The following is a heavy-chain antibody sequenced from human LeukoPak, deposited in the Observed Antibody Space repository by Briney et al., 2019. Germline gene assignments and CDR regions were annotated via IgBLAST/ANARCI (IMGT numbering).Heavy chain of an antibody. Sequence: PSETLSLTCTVSGGSISSGGYYWSWIRQPPGKGLEWIGYIYHSGSTNYNPSLKSRVTISVDKSKNQFSLKLSSVTAADTAVYYCAWYYDSSGYSFGWGQGTLVTVSS. J-gene: IGHJ4*02. CDR3: AWYYDSSGYSFG. V-gene: IGHV4-30-2*01. CDR2: IYHSGST. CDR1: GGSISSGGYY. D-gene: IGHD3-22*01.